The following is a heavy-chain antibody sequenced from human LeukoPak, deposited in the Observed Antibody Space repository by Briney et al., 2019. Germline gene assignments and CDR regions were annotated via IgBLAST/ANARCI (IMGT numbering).Heavy chain of an antibody. CDR2: ISAYNGNT. CDR1: GYTFTSYG. J-gene: IGHJ6*03. D-gene: IGHD6-13*01. Sequence: AASVKVSCKASGYTFTSYGISWVRQAPGQGLEWMGWISAYNGNTNYAQKLQGRVTMTTDTSTSTAYMELRSLRSDDTAVYYCARVLIAAAGTDYYYYMDVWGKGTTVTVSS. CDR3: ARVLIAAAGTDYYYYMDV. V-gene: IGHV1-18*01.